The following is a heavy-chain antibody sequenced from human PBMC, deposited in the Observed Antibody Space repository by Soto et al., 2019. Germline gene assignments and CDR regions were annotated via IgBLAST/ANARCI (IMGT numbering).Heavy chain of an antibody. CDR3: GRETAGGGASDYYYHDMDV. CDR1: GFSFSGYG. CDR2: IWSDGSKE. J-gene: IGHJ6*02. Sequence: PGGSLRLSCAASGFSFSGYGMNWVRQAPGKGLEWVAIIWSDGSKEYYRDSVKGRFTISRDNSKNTLYLQMNSLRAEDTAVYYCGRETAGGGASDYYYHDMDVWGQGTTVTVSS. V-gene: IGHV3-33*08. D-gene: IGHD3-10*01.